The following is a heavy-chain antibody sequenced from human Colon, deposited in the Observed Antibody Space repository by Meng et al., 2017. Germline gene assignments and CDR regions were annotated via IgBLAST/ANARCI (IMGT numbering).Heavy chain of an antibody. D-gene: IGHD3-10*01. Sequence: SETLSLTCTVSGGSISSYYWSWIRQPAGKGLEWIGRIYTSGSTNYNPSLKSRVTMSVDTSKNQFSLKLSSVTAADTAVYYCARDKYAEVKSRLWFGELSGDLFDYWGQGTLVTVSS. J-gene: IGHJ4*02. CDR3: ARDKYAEVKSRLWFGELSGDLFDY. CDR1: GGSISSYY. V-gene: IGHV4-4*07. CDR2: IYTSGST.